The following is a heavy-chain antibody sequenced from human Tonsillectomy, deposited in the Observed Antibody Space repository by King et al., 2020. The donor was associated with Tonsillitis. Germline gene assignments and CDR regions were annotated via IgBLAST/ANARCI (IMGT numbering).Heavy chain of an antibody. CDR2: FYYSGST. V-gene: IGHV4-39*01. CDR1: GGSISSSSYY. D-gene: IGHD6-19*01. CDR3: ARQNGYSSGWSNAFDI. J-gene: IGHJ3*02. Sequence: QLQESGPGLVKPSETLSLTCTVSGGSISSSSYYWGWIRQPPGKGLEWIGSFYYSGSTYYNPSLKSRVTISVDTSKNQFSLKLSSVTAADTAVYYCARQNGYSSGWSNAFDIWGQGTMVTVSS.